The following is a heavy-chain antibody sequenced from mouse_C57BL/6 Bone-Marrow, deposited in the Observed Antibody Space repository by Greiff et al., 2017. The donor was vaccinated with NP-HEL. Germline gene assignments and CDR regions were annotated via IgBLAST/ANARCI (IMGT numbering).Heavy chain of an antibody. J-gene: IGHJ3*01. V-gene: IGHV1-81*01. CDR1: GYTFTGYG. CDR3: ARYPHYYGSSYEFAY. Sequence: QVQLQQSGAELARPGASVKLSCTASGYTFTGYGISWVKQSTGQGLEWIGEIYPRSGTIYYNETFKGKATLTADNSSSSAYMELRSLTSEDSAVYFCARYPHYYGSSYEFAYWGQGTLVTVSA. CDR2: IYPRSGTI. D-gene: IGHD1-1*01.